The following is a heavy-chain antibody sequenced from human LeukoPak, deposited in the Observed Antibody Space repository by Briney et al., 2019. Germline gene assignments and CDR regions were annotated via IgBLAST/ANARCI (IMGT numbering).Heavy chain of an antibody. D-gene: IGHD5-18*01. CDR3: AKVDTATYYYYYGMDV. V-gene: IGHV3-23*01. J-gene: IGHJ6*02. CDR2: ISGSGDST. Sequence: PGGSLRLSCAASGFTFNSYAMSWVRQAPGKGLEWVSGISGSGDSTYYAASVEGRFTISRDNSKNTLYLQMNRLRAEDTAVYYCAKVDTATYYYYYGMDVWGQGTTVTVSS. CDR1: GFTFNSYA.